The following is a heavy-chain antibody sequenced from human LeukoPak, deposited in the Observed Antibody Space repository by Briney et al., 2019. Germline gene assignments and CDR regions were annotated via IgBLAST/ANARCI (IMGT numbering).Heavy chain of an antibody. J-gene: IGHJ4*02. Sequence: ASVKVSCKASGYTFTGYYMHWVRQAPGQGLEWMGGIIPIFGTANYAQKFQGRVTITADESTSTAYMELSSLRSEDTAVYYCARDKGIAAAQPPDYWGQGTLVTVSS. CDR3: ARDKGIAAAQPPDY. V-gene: IGHV1-69*13. CDR1: GYTFTGYY. CDR2: IIPIFGTA. D-gene: IGHD6-13*01.